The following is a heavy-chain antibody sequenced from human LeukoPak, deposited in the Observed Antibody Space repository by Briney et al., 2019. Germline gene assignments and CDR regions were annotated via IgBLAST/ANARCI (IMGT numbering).Heavy chain of an antibody. J-gene: IGHJ4*02. V-gene: IGHV1-18*01. Sequence: GASVKVSSKASGYTFTSYGISWVRQAPGQGLEWMGWISAYNGNTNYAQKLQGRVTMTTDTSTSTAYMELRSLRSDDTAVYYCARMNYDILTGYYLRVFDYWGQGTLVTVSS. CDR2: ISAYNGNT. CDR3: ARMNYDILTGYYLRVFDY. CDR1: GYTFTSYG. D-gene: IGHD3-9*01.